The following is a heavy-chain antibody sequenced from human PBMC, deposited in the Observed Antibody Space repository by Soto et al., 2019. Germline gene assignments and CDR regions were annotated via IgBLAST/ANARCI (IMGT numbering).Heavy chain of an antibody. CDR1: GYTFSNYE. Sequence: QEQLVQSGAEVKKPGASVKVSCKASGYTFSNYETIRVRQATGQGLEWMGWMNPNSGDTVYAQKFQGRLTMTRDTSISTAYMELSSLTSEDTAVYYCARGRGGYCSGGICYRLLDPWGQGTLVTVSS. V-gene: IGHV1-8*01. CDR2: MNPNSGDT. D-gene: IGHD2-15*01. CDR3: ARGRGGYCSGGICYRLLDP. J-gene: IGHJ5*02.